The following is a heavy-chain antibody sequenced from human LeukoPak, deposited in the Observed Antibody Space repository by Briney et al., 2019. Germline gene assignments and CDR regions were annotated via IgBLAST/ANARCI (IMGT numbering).Heavy chain of an antibody. CDR1: GYTFTSYD. Sequence: ASVKVSCKASGYTFTSYDINWVRQATGQGLEWMGWMNPNSGNTGYAQKFQGRVTMTRNTSISTAYMELSSLRSEDTAVYYCARDHHVQLGRRPTLGMDVWGQGTTVTVSS. CDR2: MNPNSGNT. V-gene: IGHV1-8*01. CDR3: ARDHHVQLGRRPTLGMDV. D-gene: IGHD1-1*01. J-gene: IGHJ6*02.